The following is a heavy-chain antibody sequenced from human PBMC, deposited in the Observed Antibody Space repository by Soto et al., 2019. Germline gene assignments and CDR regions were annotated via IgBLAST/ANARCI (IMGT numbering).Heavy chain of an antibody. CDR2: ISGSGGST. D-gene: IGHD6-13*01. Sequence: GSLSLSCAASGFTFIIFGMHWVRQAPGKGLEWVSAISGSGGSTYYADSVKGRFTISRDNSKNTLYLQMNSLRAEDTAVYYCAKNLLGAAAAPFDYWGQGTLVTVSS. CDR3: AKNLLGAAAAPFDY. J-gene: IGHJ4*02. V-gene: IGHV3-23*01. CDR1: GFTFIIFG.